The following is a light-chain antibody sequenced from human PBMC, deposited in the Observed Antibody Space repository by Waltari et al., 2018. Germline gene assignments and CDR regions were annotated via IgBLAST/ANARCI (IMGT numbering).Light chain of an antibody. J-gene: IGKJ1*01. V-gene: IGKV3-20*01. Sequence: EIVLTLSPRPASLSPGERHTLSCSATQSVGSSSLAWYQQKPGQAPRLVIYRASRRATGIPDRFSGSGSGTDFSLIISRLEPEDFAVYYCQQHGTLPATFGQGTKVEIK. CDR2: RAS. CDR3: QQHGTLPAT. CDR1: QSVGSSS.